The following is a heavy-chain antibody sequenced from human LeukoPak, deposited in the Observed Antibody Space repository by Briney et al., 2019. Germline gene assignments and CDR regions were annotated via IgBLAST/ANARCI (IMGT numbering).Heavy chain of an antibody. CDR1: GFSISSYY. CDR2: ICSAGGT. Sequence: PSETLSLTCAVSGFSISSYYWNWVRQPPGKGLEWVGDICSAGGTNYTPSLKSRFTISVDKSKNQFSLKLNCLTAADTAVYYCARDSLTYYDYVRGSYRYLDAFDIWGQGTMVTVSS. CDR3: ARDSLTYYDYVRGSYRYLDAFDI. V-gene: IGHV4-59*01. D-gene: IGHD3-16*02. J-gene: IGHJ3*02.